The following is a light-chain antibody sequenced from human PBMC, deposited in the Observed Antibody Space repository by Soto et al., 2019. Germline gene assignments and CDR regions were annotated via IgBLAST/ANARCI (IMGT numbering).Light chain of an antibody. CDR2: DAS. V-gene: IGKV1-39*01. CDR1: QSISSY. CDR3: QQHYSTQWT. J-gene: IGKJ1*01. Sequence: DIQMTQSPSSLSASVGDRVTITCRASQSISSYLNWYQQKPGKAPKLLIYDASSLESGVPSRFSGSGSGTDFTLTISSLQAEDVAVYYCQQHYSTQWTFGQGTKVDIK.